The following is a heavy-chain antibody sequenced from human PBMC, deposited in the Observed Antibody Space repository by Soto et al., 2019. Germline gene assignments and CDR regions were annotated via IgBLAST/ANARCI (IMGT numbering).Heavy chain of an antibody. CDR2: SSGSGGNT. V-gene: IGHV3-23*01. J-gene: IGHJ5*02. Sequence: RWSLRLSCAASGFTFSSYAMSWVRQAPGKGLEWGSTSSGSGGNTYYADSVKGRFTISRDNSKNTLYLQMNSLRAEDTAIYYCAKNPGRNSERDWFDPWGQGILVSVSS. CDR1: GFTFSSYA. CDR3: AKNPGRNSERDWFDP. D-gene: IGHD1-26*01.